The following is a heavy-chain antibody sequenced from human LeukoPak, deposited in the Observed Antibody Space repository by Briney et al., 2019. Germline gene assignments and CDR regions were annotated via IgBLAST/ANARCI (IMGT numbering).Heavy chain of an antibody. J-gene: IGHJ4*02. CDR3: ARVSGSGSYPRFDY. CDR1: GFTFSTYW. Sequence: GGSLRLSCAASGFTFSTYWTHWVRQAPGKGLVWVSRVSSDGSTTSYADSVRGRFTISRDNAKNTLYLQMNSLRAEDTAVYYCARVSGSGSYPRFDYWGQGTLVTVSS. CDR2: VSSDGSTT. V-gene: IGHV3-74*01. D-gene: IGHD3-10*01.